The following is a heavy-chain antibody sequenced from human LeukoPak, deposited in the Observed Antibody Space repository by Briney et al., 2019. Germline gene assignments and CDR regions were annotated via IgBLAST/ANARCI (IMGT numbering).Heavy chain of an antibody. V-gene: IGHV3-48*03. D-gene: IGHD3-22*01. CDR3: AKSEYESYRPYYFDY. J-gene: IGHJ4*02. Sequence: GGSLRLSCAASGFTFSSYEMNWVRQAPGKGLEWVSYISSSGSTIYYADSVKGRFTISRDNAKNSLYLQMNSLRAEDTALYYCAKSEYESYRPYYFDYWGQGALVTVSS. CDR1: GFTFSSYE. CDR2: ISSSGSTI.